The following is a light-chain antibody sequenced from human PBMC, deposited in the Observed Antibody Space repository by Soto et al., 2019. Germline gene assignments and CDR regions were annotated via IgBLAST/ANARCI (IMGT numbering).Light chain of an antibody. Sequence: EIVLTQSPGTLSLSPGERATLSCRASQNVSSSYLAWYQQKPGQAPRLLIYGASNRATGIPDRFSGSGSGTDFTLTISSLQPEDFGVYYCQQYNDWPRTFGQGTRLEI. V-gene: IGKV3-20*01. CDR3: QQYNDWPRT. J-gene: IGKJ5*01. CDR1: QNVSSSY. CDR2: GAS.